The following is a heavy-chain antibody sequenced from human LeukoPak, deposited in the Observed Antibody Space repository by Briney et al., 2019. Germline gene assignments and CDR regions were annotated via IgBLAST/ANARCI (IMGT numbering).Heavy chain of an antibody. CDR2: VNQDGSAI. V-gene: IGHV3-7*01. CDR1: EFTFSRHW. Sequence: GGSLRLSCAASEFTFSRHWMSWVRQAPGQGLEWVASVNQDGSAIRYVDSVKGRFIISRDNAKNSLSLQMNSLRAEDTAMYYCARLLGESTIYDLWGQGTLVTVSS. D-gene: IGHD3-16*01. CDR3: ARLLGESTIYDL. J-gene: IGHJ5*02.